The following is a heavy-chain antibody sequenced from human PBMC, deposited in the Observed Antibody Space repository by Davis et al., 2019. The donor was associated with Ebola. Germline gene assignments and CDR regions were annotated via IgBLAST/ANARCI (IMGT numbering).Heavy chain of an antibody. Sequence: MPSETLSLTCTVSGGPISSYYWSWIRQPPGKGLEWIGYIYYSGSTNYNPSLKSRVTISVDTSKNQFSLKLSSVTAADTAVYYCARVYYYDSSGYYYYFDYWGQGTLVTVSS. V-gene: IGHV4-59*01. CDR2: IYYSGST. CDR3: ARVYYYDSSGYYYYFDY. D-gene: IGHD3-22*01. CDR1: GGPISSYY. J-gene: IGHJ4*02.